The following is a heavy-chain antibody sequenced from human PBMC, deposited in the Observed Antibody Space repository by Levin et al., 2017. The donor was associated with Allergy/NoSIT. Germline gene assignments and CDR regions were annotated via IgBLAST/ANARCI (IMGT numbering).Heavy chain of an antibody. J-gene: IGHJ5*02. V-gene: IGHV4-39*01. CDR1: GGSISSSSYY. CDR3: ARLKGATKWFDP. CDR2: ISYSGST. D-gene: IGHD1-26*01. Sequence: SQTLSLTCTVSGGSISSSSYYWGWIRQPPGKGLEWIGSISYSGSTYYNPSLKSRVTISVDTSKNQFSLKLTSVTAADTAVYYCARLKGATKWFDPWGQGTLVTVSS.